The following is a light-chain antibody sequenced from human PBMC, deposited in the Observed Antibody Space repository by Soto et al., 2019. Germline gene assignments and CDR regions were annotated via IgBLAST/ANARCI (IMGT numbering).Light chain of an antibody. J-gene: IGLJ1*01. CDR1: GSNLGAGFD. V-gene: IGLV1-40*01. CDR2: RNN. CDR3: ATWDDSLSGYI. Sequence: QSVLTQPPSVSGAPGQRVTISCTGSGSNLGAGFDVHWYQHLPGTAPKLLIYRNNQRPSGVPDRFSGAKSGTSASLAISGLRTEDEADYSCATWDDSLSGYIFGTGTKVTVL.